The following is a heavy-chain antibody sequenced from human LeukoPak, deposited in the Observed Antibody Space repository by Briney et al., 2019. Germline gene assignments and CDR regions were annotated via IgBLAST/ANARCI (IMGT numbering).Heavy chain of an antibody. Sequence: SETLSLTCAVYGESFSGYFWSWIRQPPGKGLEWIGEINHSGSTNYNPSLKSRVTISLDTSKNQFSLRLSSVTAADTAVYYCATLRYSSSWFNYWGQGTLVTVSS. CDR2: INHSGST. D-gene: IGHD6-13*01. CDR1: GESFSGYF. V-gene: IGHV4-34*01. J-gene: IGHJ4*02. CDR3: ATLRYSSSWFNY.